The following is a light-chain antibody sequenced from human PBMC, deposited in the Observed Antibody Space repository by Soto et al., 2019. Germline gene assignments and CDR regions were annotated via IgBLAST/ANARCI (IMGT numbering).Light chain of an antibody. J-gene: IGKJ4*01. V-gene: IGKV3-11*01. CDR1: QSVSSY. Sequence: EIVLTQSPATLSLSPGERATLSCRASQSVSSYLAWYQQKPGQAPRLLIYDASNRATGIPARFSGSGSGTDFTLAISCLEPEDFAVYYCQQRSNWPLLTFGGGTKWIS. CDR3: QQRSNWPLLT. CDR2: DAS.